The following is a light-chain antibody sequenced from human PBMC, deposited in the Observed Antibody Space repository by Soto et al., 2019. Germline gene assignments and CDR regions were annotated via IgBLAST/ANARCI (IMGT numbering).Light chain of an antibody. CDR3: MQSLNRPLT. V-gene: IGKV2D-29*01. Sequence: DIVMTQTPLSLSVTPGQPASISCKSSQTLLHSNRKTYLYWYLQKPGQPPQLLIHGVSNRFSGVPDRFSGSGSETDFTLKISRVEAEDVGVYYCMQSLNRPLTFGGGTKVEIK. CDR1: QTLLHSNRKTY. CDR2: GVS. J-gene: IGKJ4*01.